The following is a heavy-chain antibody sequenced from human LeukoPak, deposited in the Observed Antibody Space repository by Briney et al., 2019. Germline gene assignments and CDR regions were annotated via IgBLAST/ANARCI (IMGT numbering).Heavy chain of an antibody. J-gene: IGHJ4*02. CDR1: GFTFSSYA. CDR2: ISSSGGST. D-gene: IGHD6-13*01. Sequence: GGSLRLSCAASGFTFSSYAMSWVRQAPGKGLEWVSAISSSGGSTYYADSVKGRFTISRDNSKSTLYLQMNSLRVEDTAVYYCARNPGVGSSWYRLHYWGQGTLVTVSS. CDR3: ARNPGVGSSWYRLHY. V-gene: IGHV3-23*01.